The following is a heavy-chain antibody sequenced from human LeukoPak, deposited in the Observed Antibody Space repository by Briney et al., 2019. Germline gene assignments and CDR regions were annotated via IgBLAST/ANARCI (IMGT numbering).Heavy chain of an antibody. CDR3: TRDHCSGDNCPSFDY. Sequence: ASVKVSCKPSGYTFTSFGISWVRQAPGQGLEWMGWIGAYNGDTNYAQKFQGRVTVTTDTSTSTAYMDLRSLRSDDTAVYYCTRDHCSGDNCPSFDYWGQGTLVTVSS. J-gene: IGHJ4*02. D-gene: IGHD2-15*01. V-gene: IGHV1-18*04. CDR2: IGAYNGDT. CDR1: GYTFTSFG.